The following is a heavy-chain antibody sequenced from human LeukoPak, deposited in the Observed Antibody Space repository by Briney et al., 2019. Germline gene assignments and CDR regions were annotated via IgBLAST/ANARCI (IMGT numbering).Heavy chain of an antibody. CDR2: IYPGDSDT. CDR3: ARLTYYYDSSGYYNWFDP. D-gene: IGHD3-22*01. CDR1: GYSFTNYW. J-gene: IGHJ5*02. Sequence: GESLKISCKGSGYSFTNYWIGWVRQMPGKGLEWMGIIYPGDSDTRYSPSFQGQVTISADKSISTAYLQWSSLKASDTAMYYCARLTYYYDSSGYYNWFDPWGQGTLVTVSS. V-gene: IGHV5-51*01.